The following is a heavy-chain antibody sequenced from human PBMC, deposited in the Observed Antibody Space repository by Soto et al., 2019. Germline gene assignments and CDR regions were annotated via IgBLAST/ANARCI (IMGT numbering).Heavy chain of an antibody. CDR1: GLTFIDSA. V-gene: IGHV1-58*01. D-gene: IGHD3-3*01. J-gene: IGHJ4*02. CDR3: AVTISKPGYYFDY. Sequence: SVKVSCKASGLTFIDSAVQWVRQTRGHRLEWIGWIVVGSGNTNYAQEFQGRVTITRDMSTSTEYMELSSLRSEDTAVYYCAVTISKPGYYFDYWGQGILVTVSS. CDR2: IVVGSGNT.